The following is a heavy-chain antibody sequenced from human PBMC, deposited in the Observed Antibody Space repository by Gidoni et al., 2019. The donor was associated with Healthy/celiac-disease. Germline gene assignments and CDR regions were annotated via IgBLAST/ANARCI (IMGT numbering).Heavy chain of an antibody. Sequence: QLQLQESGPGLVKPSETLSLTCTVSGGSISSSSYYWGWIRQPPGKGLEWIGSIYYSGSTYYNPSLKSRVTISVDTSKNQFSLKLSSVTAADTAVYYCARHRGIVGDCAFDIWGQGTMVTVSS. D-gene: IGHD1-26*01. CDR3: ARHRGIVGDCAFDI. CDR1: GGSISSSSYY. V-gene: IGHV4-39*01. CDR2: IYYSGST. J-gene: IGHJ3*02.